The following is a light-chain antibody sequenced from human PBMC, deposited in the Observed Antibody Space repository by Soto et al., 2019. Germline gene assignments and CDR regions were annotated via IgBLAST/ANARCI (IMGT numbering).Light chain of an antibody. J-gene: IGKJ1*01. Sequence: EILSTQSPATLSLSPEQRATLSCRASQSVGSTYLAWYQQKPGQAPRLLIYAASSRATGIPDRFSGSGSGTDFTLTISRLEPEDFAVYYSQQYGSSGTFGQGTKVDI. CDR1: QSVGSTY. CDR3: QQYGSSGT. CDR2: AAS. V-gene: IGKV3-20*01.